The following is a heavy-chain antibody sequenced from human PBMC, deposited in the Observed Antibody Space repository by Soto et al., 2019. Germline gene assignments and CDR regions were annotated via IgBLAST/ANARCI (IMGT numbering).Heavy chain of an antibody. Sequence: QAQLVQSGPEVKKPGASVKVSCKASGYNFNMYGISWVRQAPGQGLEWMGWIAGYNNNRHYAPKVQDRVTLTIDRSTTTAYMELRSLMSDDTAVYYCVRDPIPFDPXX. CDR3: VRDPIPFDP. J-gene: IGHJ5*02. CDR2: IAGYNNNR. V-gene: IGHV1-18*01. CDR1: GYNFNMYG.